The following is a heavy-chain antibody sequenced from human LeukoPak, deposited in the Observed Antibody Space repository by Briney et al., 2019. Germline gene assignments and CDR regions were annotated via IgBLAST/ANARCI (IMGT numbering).Heavy chain of an antibody. CDR1: GFTFSNFG. CDR2: ERSGGSK. CDR3: AKDRDDYGNDC. D-gene: IGHD4-17*01. Sequence: GGSLGLSCAASGFTFSNFGMHWVRQAPGKGLEWVAVERSGGSKHYADAVKGRFTISRDNSKNTLWLEMNSLRTDDTVVYYCAKDRDDYGNDCWGQGVLVTVST. V-gene: IGHV3-30*02. J-gene: IGHJ4*02.